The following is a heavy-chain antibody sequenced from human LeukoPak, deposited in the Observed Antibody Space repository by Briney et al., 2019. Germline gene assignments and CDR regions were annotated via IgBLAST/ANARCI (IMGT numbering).Heavy chain of an antibody. V-gene: IGHV1-69*05. CDR2: IIPIFGTA. CDR3: ARALEDSSGYYYEGQAFDI. CDR1: GGTFSSYA. Sequence: SVKVSCKASGGTFSSYAISWVRQAPGQGLEWMGRIIPIFGTANYAQKFQDRVTITTDESTSTAYMELSSLRSEDTAVYYCARALEDSSGYYYEGQAFDIWGQGTMVTVSS. J-gene: IGHJ3*02. D-gene: IGHD3-22*01.